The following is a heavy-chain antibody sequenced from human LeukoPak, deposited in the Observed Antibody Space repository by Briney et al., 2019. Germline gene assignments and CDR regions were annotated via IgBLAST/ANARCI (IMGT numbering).Heavy chain of an antibody. CDR2: IYSSGST. CDR3: AKDPHTGIAPDY. Sequence: SETLSLTCTVSGGSIRGYFWSWIRQPPGKGLEWIGHIYSSGSTTYTPSLQGRVTISLDTSKNQFSLKLTYVTAADTAVYYCAKDPHTGIAPDYWGQGTLVTVSS. J-gene: IGHJ4*02. D-gene: IGHD5-18*01. CDR1: GGSIRGYF. V-gene: IGHV4-59*12.